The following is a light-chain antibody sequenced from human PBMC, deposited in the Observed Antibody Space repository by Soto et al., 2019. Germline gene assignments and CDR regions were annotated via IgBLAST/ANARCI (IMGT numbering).Light chain of an antibody. CDR1: QSVSSAY. CDR3: QQSGSSFYT. J-gene: IGKJ2*01. V-gene: IGKV3-20*01. CDR2: GAS. Sequence: EIVLTQSPGTLSLSPGERATLSCRASQSVSSAYLAWYQQIPGQAPRLLIYGASSRATGIPDRFSGSGSGTDFPLTISGLETADSAVYYCQQSGSSFYTFGQGTKLEIK.